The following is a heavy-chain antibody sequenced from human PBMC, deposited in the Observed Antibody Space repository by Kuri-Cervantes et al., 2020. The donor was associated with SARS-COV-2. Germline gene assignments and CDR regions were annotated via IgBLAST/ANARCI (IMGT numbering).Heavy chain of an antibody. CDR2: INPSGGST. V-gene: IGHV1-46*01. CDR3: ARDCIAALSFYYYGMDV. D-gene: IGHD6-13*01. Sequence: ASLKVSCKASGYTFTGYYMHCVRQAPGQGLEWMGIINPSGGSTSYAQKFQGRVTMTRDQSTSKVYMELSSLRPEDTAVYYCARDCIAALSFYYYGMDVWGQGTTVTVSS. J-gene: IGHJ6*02. CDR1: GYTFTGYY.